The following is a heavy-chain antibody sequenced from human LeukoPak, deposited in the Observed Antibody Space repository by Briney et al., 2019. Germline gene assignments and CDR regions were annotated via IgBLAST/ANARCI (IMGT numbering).Heavy chain of an antibody. J-gene: IGHJ4*02. CDR2: IRSKAYGGTT. CDR3: TSRGSLLDGNDY. Sequence: GRSLRLSCTASGLTFGDYAMSWFRQAPGKGLEWVGFIRSKAYGGTTEYAASVKGRFTISRDDSKSIAYLQMNSLKTEDTAVYYCTSRGSLLDGNDYWGQGTLVTVSS. D-gene: IGHD1-26*01. CDR1: GLTFGDYA. V-gene: IGHV3-49*03.